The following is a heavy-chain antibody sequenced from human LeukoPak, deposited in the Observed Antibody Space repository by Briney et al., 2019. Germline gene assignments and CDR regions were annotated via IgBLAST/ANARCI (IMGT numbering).Heavy chain of an antibody. CDR2: IQYDGSNK. CDR3: ARKDGYFDL. CDR1: GFTFSSYG. V-gene: IGHV3-33*05. Sequence: GGSLRLSCTASGFTFSSYGMHWVRQAPGKGLEWVAIIQYDGSNKHYVDSVQGRFTISRDNSKNTLYLQMNSLRAEDTAVYFCARKDGYFDLWGRGTLVTVSS. J-gene: IGHJ2*01.